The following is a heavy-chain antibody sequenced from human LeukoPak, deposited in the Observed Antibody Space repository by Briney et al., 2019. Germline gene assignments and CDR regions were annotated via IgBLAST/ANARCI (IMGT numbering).Heavy chain of an antibody. CDR2: IYASGST. V-gene: IGHV4-4*07. Sequence: SETLSLTCTVSGDSISSYYWSWIRQPAGKGLEWIGRIYASGSTNYNPSLKSRVTMSVDTSKNHFSLKLSSVTAADTAVYYCAREDPSQDGYSDYWGQGTLVTVSS. D-gene: IGHD5-24*01. J-gene: IGHJ4*02. CDR3: AREDPSQDGYSDY. CDR1: GDSISSYY.